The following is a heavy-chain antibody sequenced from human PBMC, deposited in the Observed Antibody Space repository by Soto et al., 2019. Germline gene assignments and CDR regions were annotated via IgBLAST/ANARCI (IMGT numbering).Heavy chain of an antibody. CDR3: ASGDCGGDCYSYGDAFDI. Sequence: PSETLSLTCTVSGGSIRSGTSYWTWIRQHPGKALEWIGCIYYTGSTYYNPSLKSRVTISVDTSKNQFSLKLRSVTAADTAVYYCASGDCGGDCYSYGDAFDIWGQGTMVTVSS. D-gene: IGHD2-21*02. CDR1: GGSIRSGTSY. V-gene: IGHV4-31*03. CDR2: IYYTGST. J-gene: IGHJ3*02.